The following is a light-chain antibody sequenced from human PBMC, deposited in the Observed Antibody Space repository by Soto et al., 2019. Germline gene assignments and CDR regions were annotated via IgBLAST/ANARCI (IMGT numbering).Light chain of an antibody. CDR2: GAS. CDR1: ESVIKY. Sequence: EIVLTQSPGTLSLSPGERATISCRASESVIKYLAWYQQQPGQAPRLLIHGASSRATGIPDRFSGSGSGTDFTLTINRLEPEDVAVYYCKQYSSSPPITFGQGTRLEIK. V-gene: IGKV3-20*01. J-gene: IGKJ5*01. CDR3: KQYSSSPPIT.